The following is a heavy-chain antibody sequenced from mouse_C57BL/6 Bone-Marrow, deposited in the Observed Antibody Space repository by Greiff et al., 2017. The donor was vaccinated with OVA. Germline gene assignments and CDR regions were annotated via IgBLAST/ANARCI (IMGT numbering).Heavy chain of an antibody. V-gene: IGHV5-6*02. J-gene: IGHJ1*03. D-gene: IGHD1-1*01. CDR2: ISSGGSYT. CDR1: GFTFSSYG. Sequence: EVKLVESGGDLVKPGGSLKLSCAASGFTFSSYGMSWVRQTPDKRLEWVATISSGGSYTYYPDSVKGRFTLSRDNAKNTLYLQMSSLKSENTAMYYCARLTTVVVWYFDVWGTGTAVTVSS. CDR3: ARLTTVVVWYFDV.